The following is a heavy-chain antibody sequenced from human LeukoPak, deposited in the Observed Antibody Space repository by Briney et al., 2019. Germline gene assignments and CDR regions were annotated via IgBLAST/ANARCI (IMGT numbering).Heavy chain of an antibody. CDR3: ARDKRGGSYGDY. CDR2: MNQDASER. CDR1: GFTFSSYW. J-gene: IGHJ4*02. Sequence: GGSLRLSCAASGFTFSSYWMKWVRQALGEGLEWVANMNQDASERYYVESVKGRFTISRDNARNSLYLQMNSLRVEDTAVYFCARDKRGGSYGDYWGQGTLVTVSS. D-gene: IGHD1-26*01. V-gene: IGHV3-7*01.